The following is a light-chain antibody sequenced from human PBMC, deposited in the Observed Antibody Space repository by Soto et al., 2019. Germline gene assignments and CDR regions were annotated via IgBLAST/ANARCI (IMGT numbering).Light chain of an antibody. CDR2: KAS. Sequence: DIQMTQSPSTLSASVGDRVTITCRASQSISSWLAWYQQKPGKAPKLLIYKASSLESGVPSRFSGSGSGTEFTLTISSLQPDDFATYYCLQTYTTLTWTFGQGTKVEI. CDR3: LQTYTTLTWT. CDR1: QSISSW. J-gene: IGKJ1*01. V-gene: IGKV1-5*03.